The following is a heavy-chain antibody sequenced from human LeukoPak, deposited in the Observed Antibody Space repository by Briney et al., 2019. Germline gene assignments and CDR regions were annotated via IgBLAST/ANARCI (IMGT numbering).Heavy chain of an antibody. J-gene: IGHJ6*03. Sequence: GGSLRLSCAASGFTFINYAMSWVRQAPGKGLEWVSAISGDGDSTYYADSVKGRFTISRDNSKNTLYLQMNSLRAEDTAVYYCAKDLLGFGPYYYYYMDVWGKGTTVTVSS. CDR3: AKDLLGFGPYYYYYMDV. CDR2: ISGDGDST. CDR1: GFTFINYA. V-gene: IGHV3-23*01. D-gene: IGHD3-10*01.